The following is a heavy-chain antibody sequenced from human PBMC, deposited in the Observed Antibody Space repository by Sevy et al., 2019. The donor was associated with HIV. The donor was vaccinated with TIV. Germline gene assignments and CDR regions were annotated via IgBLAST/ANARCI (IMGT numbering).Heavy chain of an antibody. J-gene: IGHJ6*02. CDR3: ARDLRRSSYDFWSGYSGMDV. CDR1: VFTFSSYS. Sequence: GGSLRLSCAASVFTFSSYSMNWVRQAPGKGLEWVSSISSSSSYIYYADSVKGRFTISRDNAKNSLYLQMNSLRAEDTAVYYCARDLRRSSYDFWSGYSGMDVWGQGTTVTVSS. V-gene: IGHV3-21*01. D-gene: IGHD3-3*01. CDR2: ISSSSSYI.